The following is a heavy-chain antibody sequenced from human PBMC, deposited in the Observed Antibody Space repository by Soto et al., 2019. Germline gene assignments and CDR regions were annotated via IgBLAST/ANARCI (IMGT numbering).Heavy chain of an antibody. CDR1: GFSVSTSGMC. J-gene: IGHJ4*02. CDR2: IDWDDDK. Sequence: GSGPTLVNPTQTLTLTCTLSGFSVSTSGMCVSWIRQPPGKALEWLARIDWDDDKFYSTSLKTRLTVSKDTSKNQVVLTMTNMDPVDTATYYCARVRHSAYFFDYWGQGTLVTVSS. D-gene: IGHD5-12*01. V-gene: IGHV2-70*17. CDR3: ARVRHSAYFFDY.